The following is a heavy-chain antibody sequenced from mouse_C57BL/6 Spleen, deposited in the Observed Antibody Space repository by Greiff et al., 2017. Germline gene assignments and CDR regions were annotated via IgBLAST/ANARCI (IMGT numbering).Heavy chain of an antibody. CDR3: TDDGSRGGDAMDY. CDR1: GFNIKDYY. J-gene: IGHJ4*01. Sequence: VQLQQSGAELVRPGASVKLSCTASGFNIKDYYMHWVKQRPEQGLEWIGRIDPEDGDTEYAPKFQGKATMTADTSSNTAYLQLSSLTSEDTAVYYWTDDGSRGGDAMDYWGQGTAGTVSS. D-gene: IGHD1-1*01. CDR2: IDPEDGDT. V-gene: IGHV14-1*01.